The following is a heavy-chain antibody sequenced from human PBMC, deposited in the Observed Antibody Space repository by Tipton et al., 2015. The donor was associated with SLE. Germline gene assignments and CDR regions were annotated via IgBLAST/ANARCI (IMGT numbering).Heavy chain of an antibody. J-gene: IGHJ3*02. CDR2: INQDGSEK. V-gene: IGHV3-7*03. CDR1: GFTSTNYW. Sequence: GSLRLSCAASGFTSTNYWMTWVRQAPGKGLEWVSNINQDGSEKYFVDSVKGRFTISRDNAKNSLYLQMNSLRAEDTAVYYCARDRGGLTSPDAFGIRGQGTMVTVSS. D-gene: IGHD2-2*01. CDR3: ARDRGGLTSPDAFGI.